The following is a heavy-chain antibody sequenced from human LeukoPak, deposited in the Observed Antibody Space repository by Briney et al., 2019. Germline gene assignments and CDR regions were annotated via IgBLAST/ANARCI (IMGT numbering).Heavy chain of an antibody. J-gene: IGHJ6*03. D-gene: IGHD6-19*01. CDR3: ARVVSSGHYYYYYMDV. CDR1: GYTLTELS. Sequence: GASVKVSCKVSGYTLTELSMHWVRQAPGKGLEWMGGFDPEDGETIYAQKFQGRVTMTEDTSTDTAYMELRSLRSDDTAVYYCARVVSSGHYYYYYMDVWGKGTTVTVSS. V-gene: IGHV1-24*01. CDR2: FDPEDGET.